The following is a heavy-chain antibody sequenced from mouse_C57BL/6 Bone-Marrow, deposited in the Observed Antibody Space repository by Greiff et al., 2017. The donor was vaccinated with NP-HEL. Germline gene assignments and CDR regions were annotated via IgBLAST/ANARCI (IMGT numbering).Heavy chain of an antibody. CDR3: ASPYDYDVAWFAY. Sequence: DVHLVESGGDLVKPGGSLKLSCAASGFTFSSYGMSWVRQTPDKRLEWVATISSGGSYTYYPDSVKGRVTISRDNAKNTLYLQMSSLKSEDTAMYYCASPYDYDVAWFAYWGRGTLVTVSA. CDR2: ISSGGSYT. V-gene: IGHV5-6*01. D-gene: IGHD2-4*01. J-gene: IGHJ3*01. CDR1: GFTFSSYG.